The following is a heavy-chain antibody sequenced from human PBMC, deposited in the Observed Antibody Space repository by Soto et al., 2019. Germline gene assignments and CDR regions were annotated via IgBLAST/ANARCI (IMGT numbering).Heavy chain of an antibody. D-gene: IGHD5-18*01. CDR2: ISYDGGLQ. CDR1: GFTFSSYG. CDR3: LSDRGYGHASVPYS. J-gene: IGHJ4*02. V-gene: IGHV3-30*03. Sequence: QAQLVESGGGVVQPGRSLRLSCAASGFTFSSYGMHWVRQAPGTGLGWVAVISYDGGLQHYADSVKGRFTISRDNSKNMVLLQMNSLRDEDRAVYYWLSDRGYGHASVPYSWGQGTLVSVSS.